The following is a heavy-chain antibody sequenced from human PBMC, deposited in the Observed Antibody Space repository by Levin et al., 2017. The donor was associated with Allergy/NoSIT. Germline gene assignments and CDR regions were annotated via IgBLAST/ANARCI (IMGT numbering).Heavy chain of an antibody. CDR3: ITDGVLGGYWFFDY. V-gene: IGHV3-48*01. D-gene: IGHD2-8*02. CDR2: ISSSSTTI. Sequence: GGSLRLSCAASEFTFSSYSMNWVRQAPGKGLEWVSYISSSSTTIYYADSVKGRFTISRDNAKNSLFLQMNSLKTEDTALYYCITDGVLGGYWFFDYWGQGTLVTVSS. CDR1: EFTFSSYS. J-gene: IGHJ4*02.